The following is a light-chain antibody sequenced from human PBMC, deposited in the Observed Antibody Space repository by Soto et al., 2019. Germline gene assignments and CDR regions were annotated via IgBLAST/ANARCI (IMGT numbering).Light chain of an antibody. CDR3: QRYNNWPWT. CDR1: QSVSSN. CDR2: GAS. V-gene: IGKV3-15*01. Sequence: EIVMTQSPATLSVSPGERATLSCRASQSVSSNLAWYQQKPGQAPRLLIYGASTRATGIPARFSGSGSGTDFTLTISSLQSEDFAVYYCQRYNNWPWTFGQGTKVDIK. J-gene: IGKJ1*01.